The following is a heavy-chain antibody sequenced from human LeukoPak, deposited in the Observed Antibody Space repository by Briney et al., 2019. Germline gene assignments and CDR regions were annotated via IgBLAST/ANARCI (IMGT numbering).Heavy chain of an antibody. J-gene: IGHJ4*02. V-gene: IGHV3-33*08. D-gene: IGHD1-1*01. CDR1: GFTFSSYG. Sequence: GGSLRLSCAASGFTFSSYGMHWVRQAPGKGLEWVAFIYYDGSNIYYADYVEGRFTISREITKNTLYLQMDSLRAEDTAIYYCARDWKTNSFDYWGQGTLVTVSS. CDR3: ARDWKTNSFDY. CDR2: IYYDGSNI.